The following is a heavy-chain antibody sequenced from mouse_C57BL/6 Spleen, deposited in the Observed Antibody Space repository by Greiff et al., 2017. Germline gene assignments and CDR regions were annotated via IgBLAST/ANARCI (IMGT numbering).Heavy chain of an antibody. CDR2: IDPETGGT. Sequence: VKLQESGAELVRPGASVTLSCKASGYTFTDYEMHWVKQTPVHGLEWIGAIDPETGGTAYNQKFKGKAILTADKSSSTAYMELRSLTSEDSAVYYCTRRDYGSSFYYFDYWGQGTTLTVSS. J-gene: IGHJ2*01. CDR3: TRRDYGSSFYYFDY. D-gene: IGHD1-1*01. CDR1: GYTFTDYE. V-gene: IGHV1-15*01.